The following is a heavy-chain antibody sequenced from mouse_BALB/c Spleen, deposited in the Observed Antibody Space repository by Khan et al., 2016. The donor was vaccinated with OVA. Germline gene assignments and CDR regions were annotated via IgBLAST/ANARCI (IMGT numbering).Heavy chain of an antibody. CDR3: VRPSYDPRNFDV. J-gene: IGHJ1*01. CDR1: GFNIKDTY. V-gene: IGHV14-3*02. D-gene: IGHD2-3*01. Sequence: VQLKQSGAELVKPGASVKLSCTASGFNIKDTYIHWVKRRPEQGLEWIGRITPANGNPEYDPKFQGKATMSADTSSNTAYLQLSSLTSGDTAVYYCVRPSYDPRNFDVWGAGTTVTVSS. CDR2: ITPANGNP.